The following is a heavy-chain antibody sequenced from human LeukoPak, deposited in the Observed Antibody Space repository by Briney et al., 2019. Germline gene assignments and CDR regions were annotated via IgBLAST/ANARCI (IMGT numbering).Heavy chain of an antibody. CDR1: GYRFNAYW. CDR3: ARPNTTSYYDSRGYDAFDV. J-gene: IGHJ3*01. D-gene: IGHD3-22*01. Sequence: GESLKISCKGSGYRFNAYWIAWVRQMPGKGLEWMGIIYPDDSDTRYSPSFQGQVTISADKSVRTAYLQWSSLKASDTAMYYCARPNTTSYYDSRGYDAFDVWSQGTMVTVSS. CDR2: IYPDDSDT. V-gene: IGHV5-51*01.